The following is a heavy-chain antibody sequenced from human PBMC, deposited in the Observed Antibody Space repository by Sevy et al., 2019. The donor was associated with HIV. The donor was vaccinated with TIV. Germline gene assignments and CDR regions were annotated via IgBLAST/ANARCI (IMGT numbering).Heavy chain of an antibody. Sequence: ASVKVSCKASGYTSTSYGISWVRPAPRQGLEWIGWISAYNGNTNYAQKLQGRVTMTTDTSTSTAYMELRSLRSDDTAVYYCARGPHAANSGSDLGDAFDIWGQGTMVTVSS. CDR2: ISAYNGNT. CDR1: GYTSTSYG. J-gene: IGHJ3*02. V-gene: IGHV1-18*01. D-gene: IGHD1-26*01. CDR3: ARGPHAANSGSDLGDAFDI.